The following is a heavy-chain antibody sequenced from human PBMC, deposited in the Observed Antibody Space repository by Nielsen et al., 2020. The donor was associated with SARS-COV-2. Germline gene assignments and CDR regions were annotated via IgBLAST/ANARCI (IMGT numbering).Heavy chain of an antibody. Sequence: ASVKVSCKASGYSFNMYTMNWVRQAPGQGLEWMGWISTHNGHTAYAQNLQGRVTMTTDTSTTTAYMELRSLRSDDTATYYCVRDGRYCSGGTCYHLFDYWGQGTLVTVSS. D-gene: IGHD2-15*01. CDR3: VRDGRYCSGGTCYHLFDY. CDR1: GYSFNMYT. CDR2: ISTHNGHT. V-gene: IGHV1-18*01. J-gene: IGHJ4*02.